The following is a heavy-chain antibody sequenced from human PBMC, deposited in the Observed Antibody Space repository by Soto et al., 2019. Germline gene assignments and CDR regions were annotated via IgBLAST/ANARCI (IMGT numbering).Heavy chain of an antibody. Sequence: QVHLVESGGGVVQPGRSLRLSCAASGFTFNNYGMHWARQAPGQRLEWVAGISSDGSNKYYADSVKGRFTISRDNSRNTMYLQMDSLRAEDTAVYYCAGGWYFLDYCGQGTLVTVSS. D-gene: IGHD6-19*01. V-gene: IGHV3-30*03. CDR2: ISSDGSNK. J-gene: IGHJ4*02. CDR3: AGGWYFLDY. CDR1: GFTFNNYG.